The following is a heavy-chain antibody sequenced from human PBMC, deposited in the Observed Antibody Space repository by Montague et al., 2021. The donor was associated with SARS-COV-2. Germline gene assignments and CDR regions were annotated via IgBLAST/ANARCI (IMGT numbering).Heavy chain of an antibody. V-gene: IGHV3-23*03. J-gene: IGHJ4*02. CDR3: AKFGDGYNSIFDY. Sequence: SLRLSCAASGFTFGSYAMSWVRQAPGRGLEWVSVLYSDIDGPYYADSVKGRFTISRDNFRNTLYLQMNSLRDEDTAMYYCAKFGDGYNSIFDYWDQGTLVTVSS. CDR1: GFTFGSYA. D-gene: IGHD5-24*01. CDR2: LYSDIDGP.